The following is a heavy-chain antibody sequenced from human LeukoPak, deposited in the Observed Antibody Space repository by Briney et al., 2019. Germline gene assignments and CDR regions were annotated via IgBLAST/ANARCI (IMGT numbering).Heavy chain of an antibody. CDR2: IYPGDSDT. CDR1: GYSFTSYR. D-gene: IGHD5-12*01. CDR3: ARRLVQHYAMDV. J-gene: IGHJ6*02. Sequence: GESLKISCKGSGYSFTSYRIAWVRQMPGKGLEWMGIIYPGDSDTSYSPSFQGQVTITADKSVSTAYLQWSSLKASDTAMYYCARRLVQHYAMDVWGQGTTVTVSS. V-gene: IGHV5-51*01.